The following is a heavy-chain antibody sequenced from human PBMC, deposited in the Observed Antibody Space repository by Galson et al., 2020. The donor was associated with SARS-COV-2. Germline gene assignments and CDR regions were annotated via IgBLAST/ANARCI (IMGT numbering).Heavy chain of an antibody. V-gene: IGHV4-34*01. D-gene: IGHD2-21*02. CDR3: AREENFFLLVTATRICYFDS. CDR1: GGSFSGYY. Sequence: SETLSLTCAVYGGSFSGYYWSWIRQPPGKGLEWIGEINSSGSTNYNPSLKSRVTISVDTSKNHFSLKLSSVTAADTAVYYCAREENFFLLVTATRICYFDSWGRGTLATVSS. CDR2: INSSGST. J-gene: IGHJ4*02.